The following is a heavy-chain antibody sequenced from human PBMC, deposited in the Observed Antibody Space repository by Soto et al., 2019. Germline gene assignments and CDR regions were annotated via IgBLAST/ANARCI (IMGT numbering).Heavy chain of an antibody. CDR1: GFTFSSYS. Sequence: GGSLRLSCAASGFTFSSYSMNWVRQAPGKGLEWVSSISSSSSYIYYADSVKGRFSISRDNAKTSLYLQMNSLRAEDTAVYYCARDHRWLQRPGYYGMDVWGQGTTVTVSS. V-gene: IGHV3-21*01. D-gene: IGHD5-12*01. CDR2: ISSSSSYI. CDR3: ARDHRWLQRPGYYGMDV. J-gene: IGHJ6*02.